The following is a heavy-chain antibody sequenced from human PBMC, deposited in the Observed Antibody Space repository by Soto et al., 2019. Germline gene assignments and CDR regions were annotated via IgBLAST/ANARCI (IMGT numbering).Heavy chain of an antibody. CDR3: AREVIAAAGQDAFEI. D-gene: IGHD6-13*01. J-gene: IGHJ3*02. Sequence: SETLTLTCTVSGGSISSYYWSWIRQPPGKGLEWIGYIYYSGSTNYNPSLKSRVTISVDTSKNHFSLKLSSVTAADTAVYYCAREVIAAAGQDAFEIWGQGTMVAVSS. V-gene: IGHV4-59*01. CDR2: IYYSGST. CDR1: GGSISSYY.